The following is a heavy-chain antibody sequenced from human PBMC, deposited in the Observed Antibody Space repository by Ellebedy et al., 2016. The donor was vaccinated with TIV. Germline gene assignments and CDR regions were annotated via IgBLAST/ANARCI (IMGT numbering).Heavy chain of an antibody. Sequence: GESLKISXAASGFTFSSYGMHWVRQAPVKVLEWVAVISYDGSNKYYADSVKGRFTISRDNSKNTLYLQMNSLRAEDTAVYYCAKAGRYCSSTSCYYYYYYMDVWGKGTTVTVSS. D-gene: IGHD2-2*01. CDR3: AKAGRYCSSTSCYYYYYYMDV. J-gene: IGHJ6*03. V-gene: IGHV3-30*18. CDR1: GFTFSSYG. CDR2: ISYDGSNK.